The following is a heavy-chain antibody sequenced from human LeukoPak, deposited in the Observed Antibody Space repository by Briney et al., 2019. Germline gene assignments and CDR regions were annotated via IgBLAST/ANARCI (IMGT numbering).Heavy chain of an antibody. CDR2: ISSSSYI. Sequence: GGSLRLSCAASGFTFSSYSMNWVRQAPGKGLEWVSSISSSSYIYYADSVKGRFTISRDNAKNLLYLQMNSLRAEDTAVYYCARDKVSTGRIAVAGTGEFDYWGQGTLVTVSS. V-gene: IGHV3-21*01. CDR1: GFTFSSYS. J-gene: IGHJ4*02. CDR3: ARDKVSTGRIAVAGTGEFDY. D-gene: IGHD6-19*01.